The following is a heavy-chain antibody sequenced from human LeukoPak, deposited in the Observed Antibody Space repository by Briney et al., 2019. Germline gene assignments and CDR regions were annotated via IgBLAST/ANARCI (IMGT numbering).Heavy chain of an antibody. Sequence: SETLSLTCTVSGGSISSGGYYWSWIRQPPGKGLEWIGYIYYSGSTYYNPSLKSRVTISVDTSKNQFSLKLSSVTAADTAVYYCASSPPEWRFGELLPWGQGTLVTVSS. J-gene: IGHJ5*02. CDR2: IYYSGST. D-gene: IGHD3-10*01. V-gene: IGHV4-30-4*01. CDR1: GGSISSGGYY. CDR3: ASSPPEWRFGELLP.